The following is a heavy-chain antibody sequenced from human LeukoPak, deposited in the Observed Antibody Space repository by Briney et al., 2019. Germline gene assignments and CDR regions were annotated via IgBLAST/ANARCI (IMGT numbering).Heavy chain of an antibody. CDR2: INGDGSSA. J-gene: IGHJ4*02. Sequence: GGSLRLSCAGSGFTFRGYWIHWVRQVPGKGLVWVSRINGDGSSATYADSVKGRFTISRDDAKNTVYLQMNDLRAEDTAVYYCARDQYYQLLLWGQGSLVTVSP. V-gene: IGHV3-74*03. CDR1: GFTFRGYW. CDR3: ARDQYYQLLL. D-gene: IGHD2-2*01.